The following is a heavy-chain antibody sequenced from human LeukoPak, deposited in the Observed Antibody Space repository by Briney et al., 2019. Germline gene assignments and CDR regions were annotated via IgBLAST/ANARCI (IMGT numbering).Heavy chain of an antibody. J-gene: IGHJ6*03. Sequence: SETLSLTCTVSGGSISSYHWSWIRQPAGKGLEWIGRIYTSGSTNYNPSLKSRVTISVDTSKNQFSLKLSSVTAADTAVYYCARASITIFGVTSYYMDVWGKGTTVTVSS. V-gene: IGHV4-4*07. D-gene: IGHD3-3*01. CDR3: ARASITIFGVTSYYMDV. CDR1: GGSISSYH. CDR2: IYTSGST.